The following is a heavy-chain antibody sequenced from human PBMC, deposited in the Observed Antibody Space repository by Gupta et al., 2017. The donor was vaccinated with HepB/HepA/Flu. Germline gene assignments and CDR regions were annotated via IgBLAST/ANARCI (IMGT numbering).Heavy chain of an antibody. CDR2: ISGSGGST. J-gene: IGHJ2*01. CDR3: AKPPVWNPVEYWYFDL. V-gene: IGHV3-23*01. CDR1: GFTFSSYA. Sequence: EVQLLESGGGLVQPGGSLRLSCAASGFTFSSYAMSWVRQAPGKGLEWVSAISGSGGSTYYADSVKGRFTISRDNSKNTRDLKMNSMRAEETAVYYCAKPPVWNPVEYWYFDLGGRGTMVTVYS. D-gene: IGHD1-1*01.